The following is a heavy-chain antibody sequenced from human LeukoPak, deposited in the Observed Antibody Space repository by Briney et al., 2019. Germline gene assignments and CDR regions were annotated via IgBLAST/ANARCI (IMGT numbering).Heavy chain of an antibody. CDR2: ISSSSSYI. CDR3: ARDGETAAAGTEYYYYGMDV. D-gene: IGHD6-13*01. J-gene: IGHJ6*02. V-gene: IGHV3-21*01. Sequence: AGGSLRLSCAASGFTFSSYSMNWVRQAPGKGLEWVSSISSSSSYIYYADSVKGRFTISRDNAKNSLYLQMNSLRAEDAAVYYCARDGETAAAGTEYYYYGMDVWGQGTTVTVSS. CDR1: GFTFSSYS.